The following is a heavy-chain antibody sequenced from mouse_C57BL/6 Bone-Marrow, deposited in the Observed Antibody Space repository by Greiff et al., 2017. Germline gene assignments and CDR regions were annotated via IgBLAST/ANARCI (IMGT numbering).Heavy chain of an antibody. Sequence: VQLQESGAELVRPGTSVKVSCKASGYAFTNYLIEWVKQRPGQGLEWIGVINPGSGGTNYNEKFKGKATLTAAKSSSTAYMQLSSLTSEDSAVYFCARGYGSSFDYWGQGTTLTVSS. CDR1: GYAFTNYL. D-gene: IGHD1-1*01. CDR2: INPGSGGT. CDR3: ARGYGSSFDY. J-gene: IGHJ2*01. V-gene: IGHV1-54*01.